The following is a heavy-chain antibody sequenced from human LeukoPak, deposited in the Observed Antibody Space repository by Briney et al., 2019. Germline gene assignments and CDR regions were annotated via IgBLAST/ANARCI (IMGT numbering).Heavy chain of an antibody. CDR3: ARDYSSGWPNFDS. Sequence: GGSLRLSCAASGFTFSSYSMNWVRQAPGERLEWVSSISSSSTYIYYADSVKGRFTISRDDAKNSLFLQMNSLRAEDTAVYYCARDYSSGWPNFDSWGGGTLFTVSS. CDR1: GFTFSSYS. V-gene: IGHV3-21*01. CDR2: ISSSSTYI. J-gene: IGHJ4*02. D-gene: IGHD6-19*01.